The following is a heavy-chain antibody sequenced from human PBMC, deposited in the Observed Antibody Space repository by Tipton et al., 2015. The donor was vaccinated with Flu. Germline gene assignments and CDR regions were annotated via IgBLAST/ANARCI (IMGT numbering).Heavy chain of an antibody. CDR3: ARDRKEILTGSPRYYYGMDV. D-gene: IGHD3-9*01. Sequence: TLSLTCTVSSGSISSYYWSWIRQPPGKGLEWIGYIYYSGSTNYNPCLKSRVTISVDTSKNQFSLKLSSVTAADTAVYYCARDRKEILTGSPRYYYGMDVWGQGTTVTVS. J-gene: IGHJ6*02. V-gene: IGHV4-59*01. CDR1: SGSISSYY. CDR2: IYYSGST.